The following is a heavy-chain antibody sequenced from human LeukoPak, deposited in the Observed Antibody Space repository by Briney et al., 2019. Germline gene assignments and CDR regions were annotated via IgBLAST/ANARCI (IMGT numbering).Heavy chain of an antibody. J-gene: IGHJ4*02. CDR1: EFTFSSHA. D-gene: IGHD3-22*01. CDR3: AKDRDSSGYYDY. V-gene: IGHV3-23*01. Sequence: GGSLRLSCAASEFTFSSHAMSWVRQAPGKGLEWVSAISGSDGSTYYADSVRGRFTISRDNPKNTLYLQMNSLRAEDTAVYYCAKDRDSSGYYDYWGQGTLVTVSS. CDR2: ISGSDGST.